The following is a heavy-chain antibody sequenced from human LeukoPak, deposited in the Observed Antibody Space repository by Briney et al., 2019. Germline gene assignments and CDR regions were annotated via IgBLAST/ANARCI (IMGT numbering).Heavy chain of an antibody. Sequence: GGSLRLSCAASGFTFSRYWMSWVRQAPGKGGEGVANIKQDGSEKYYVDSVKGRCTISRDNAKNSLYLQMNSLRAEDTAVYYGARGGSSPGAAFDIWGQGTMVTVSS. CDR2: IKQDGSEK. V-gene: IGHV3-7*01. J-gene: IGHJ3*02. CDR1: GFTFSRYW. D-gene: IGHD6-6*01. CDR3: ARGGSSPGAAFDI.